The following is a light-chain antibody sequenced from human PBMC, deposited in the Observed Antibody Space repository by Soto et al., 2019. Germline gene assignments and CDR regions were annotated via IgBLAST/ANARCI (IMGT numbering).Light chain of an antibody. J-gene: IGLJ1*01. Sequence: QSVLIQPASVSGSPGQSITISCTGTSSDVGAYNYVSWYQHHPGKAPKLMIYDVSNRPSGASYRFSGSKSDNTASLTISGLQAEDEADYYCSSYTSSSTYVFGTGTKVTVL. CDR3: SSYTSSSTYV. V-gene: IGLV2-14*03. CDR2: DVS. CDR1: SSDVGAYNY.